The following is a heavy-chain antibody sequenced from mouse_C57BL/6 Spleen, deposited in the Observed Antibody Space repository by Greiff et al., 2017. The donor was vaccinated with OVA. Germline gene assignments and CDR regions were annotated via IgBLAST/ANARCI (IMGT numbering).Heavy chain of an antibody. V-gene: IGHV1-82*01. D-gene: IGHD2-5*01. J-gene: IGHJ2*01. CDR1: GYAFSSSW. CDR2: IYPGDGDT. Sequence: QVQLQQSGPELVKPGDSVKISCKASGYAFSSSWMNWVKQRHGKGLEWIGRIYPGDGDTNDNGKLKGKATLTADKSSSTAYMQLSSLTSEDSEVYFCAYSNYFDYWGQGTTLTVSS. CDR3: AYSNYFDY.